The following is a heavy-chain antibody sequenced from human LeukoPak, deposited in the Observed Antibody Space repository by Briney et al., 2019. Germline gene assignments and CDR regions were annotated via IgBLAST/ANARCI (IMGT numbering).Heavy chain of an antibody. J-gene: IGHJ4*02. Sequence: ASVKVSCKTSGYTFSSYGISWVRQAPGQGLEWMGWISVYNGNTNYAQKLQGRVTMTTDTSTSTAYMELRSLRSDDTAVYYCARGAYYYDSSGYSDWGQGTLVTVSS. D-gene: IGHD3-22*01. CDR1: GYTFSSYG. V-gene: IGHV1-18*01. CDR3: ARGAYYYDSSGYSD. CDR2: ISVYNGNT.